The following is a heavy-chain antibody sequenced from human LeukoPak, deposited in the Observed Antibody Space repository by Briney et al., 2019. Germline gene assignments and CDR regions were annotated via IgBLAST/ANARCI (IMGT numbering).Heavy chain of an antibody. V-gene: IGHV1-3*01. J-gene: IGHJ4*02. CDR3: ARGAVIFSSSWYDY. CDR1: GCTFTSYA. Sequence: ASVKVSCKASGCTFTSYAMHWVRQAPGQRLEWMGWINAGNGNTKYSQKFQGRVTITRDTSASTAYMELSSLRSEDTAVYYCARGAVIFSSSWYDYWGQGTLVTVSS. D-gene: IGHD6-13*01. CDR2: INAGNGNT.